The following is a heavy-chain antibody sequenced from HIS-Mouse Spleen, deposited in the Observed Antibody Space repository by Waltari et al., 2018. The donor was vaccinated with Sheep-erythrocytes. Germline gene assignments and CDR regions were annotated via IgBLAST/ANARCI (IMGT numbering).Heavy chain of an antibody. CDR3: AKGDAMVYDAFDI. D-gene: IGHD2-8*01. Sequence: QVQLVESGGGVVQPGRSLRLACAAAGVTFSSYGMHWVRQAPGKGLEWGAVISNEGTNKYYADSVKGRFTISRDNSKNTRYLQMNSLRAEDTAVYYCAKGDAMVYDAFDIWGQGTMVTVSS. CDR1: GVTFSSYG. J-gene: IGHJ3*02. V-gene: IGHV3-30*18. CDR2: ISNEGTNK.